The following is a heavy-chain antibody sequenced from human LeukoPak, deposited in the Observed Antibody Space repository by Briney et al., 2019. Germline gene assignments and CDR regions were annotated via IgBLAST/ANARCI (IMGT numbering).Heavy chain of an antibody. D-gene: IGHD4-17*01. CDR3: AKAPNDYGDYVYYFDY. Sequence: GGSLRLSCAASGFTFDDYAMHWVRQAPGKGLEWVSLIGGDGCSTYYADSVKGRFTISRDNSKNSLYLQMNSLRTEDTALYYCAKAPNDYGDYVYYFDYWGQGTLVTVSS. J-gene: IGHJ4*02. CDR1: GFTFDDYA. CDR2: IGGDGCST. V-gene: IGHV3-43*02.